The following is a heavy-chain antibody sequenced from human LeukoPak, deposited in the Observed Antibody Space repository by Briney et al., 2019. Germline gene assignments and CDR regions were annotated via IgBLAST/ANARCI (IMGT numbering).Heavy chain of an antibody. CDR2: INPNSGGT. V-gene: IGHV1-2*02. J-gene: IGHJ4*02. CDR3: ARGARLMITLGGAYYFDY. Sequence: ASVKVSCKASGYTFTGYYMHWVRQAPGQGLEWMGWINPNSGGTNYAQKFQGRVTMTRDTSISTAYMELSRLRSDDTAVYYCARGARLMITLGGAYYFDYWGQGTLVTVSS. CDR1: GYTFTGYY. D-gene: IGHD3-16*01.